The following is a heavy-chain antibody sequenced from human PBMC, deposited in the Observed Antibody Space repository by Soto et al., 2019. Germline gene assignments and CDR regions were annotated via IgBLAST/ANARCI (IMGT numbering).Heavy chain of an antibody. J-gene: IGHJ4*02. D-gene: IGHD1-1*01. CDR1: GGSISSSNW. CDR3: ARGVGEMATTLHY. Sequence: SETLSLTCAVSGGSISSSNWWSWVRQPPGKGLEWIGEIYHSGSTNYNPSLKSRVTISVDKSKNQFSLKLSSVTAADTAVYYCARGVGEMATTLHYWGQGTLVTVSS. CDR2: IYHSGST. V-gene: IGHV4-4*02.